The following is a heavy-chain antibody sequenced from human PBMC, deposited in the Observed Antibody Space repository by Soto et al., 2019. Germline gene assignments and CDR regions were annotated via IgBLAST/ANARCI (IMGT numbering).Heavy chain of an antibody. CDR3: ANEGRGNYDSRPLDY. D-gene: IGHD3-22*01. V-gene: IGHV3-30*18. CDR2: ISYDGSNK. CDR1: GFTFSSYG. J-gene: IGHJ4*02. Sequence: PGGSLRLSCAASGFTFSSYGMHWVRQAPGKGLEWVAVISYDGSNKYYADSVKGRFTISRDNSKNTLYLQMNSLRAEDTAVYYCANEGRGNYDSRPLDYWGQGTLVTVSS.